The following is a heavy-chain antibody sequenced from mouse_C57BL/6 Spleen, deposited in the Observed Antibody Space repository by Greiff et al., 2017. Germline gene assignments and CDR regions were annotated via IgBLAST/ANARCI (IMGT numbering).Heavy chain of an antibody. CDR1: GYAFSSYW. D-gene: IGHD6-1*01. CDR3: ARGSPNRRYFDV. J-gene: IGHJ1*03. Sequence: QVQLQQSGAELVKPGASVKISCKASGYAFSSYWMNWVKQRPGKGLEWIGQIYPGDGDTNYNGKFKGKATLTADKSSSTAYMQLSSLTSEDSAVYFCARGSPNRRYFDVWGTGTTVTVSS. V-gene: IGHV1-80*01. CDR2: IYPGDGDT.